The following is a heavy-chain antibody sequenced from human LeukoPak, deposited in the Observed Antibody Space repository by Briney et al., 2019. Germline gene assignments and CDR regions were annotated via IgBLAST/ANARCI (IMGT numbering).Heavy chain of an antibody. CDR3: ARAQDSSSWYLDS. D-gene: IGHD6-13*01. J-gene: IGHJ4*02. CDR2: LWYDGVNT. Sequence: GGSLRLSCAASGFSISAYGMHWVRQAPGKGLEWVAVLWYDGVNTYYADSVKGRFTISRDNSKNTLYLQMNSLRAEDAAVYYCARAQDSSSWYLDSWGQGTLVTVSS. CDR1: GFSISAYG. V-gene: IGHV3-33*01.